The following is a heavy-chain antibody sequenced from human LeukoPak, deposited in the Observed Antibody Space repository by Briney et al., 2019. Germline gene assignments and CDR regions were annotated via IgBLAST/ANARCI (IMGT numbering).Heavy chain of an antibody. CDR2: ISSSSSYI. CDR3: ASQDGADGYTWVN. V-gene: IGHV3-21*01. J-gene: IGHJ4*02. CDR1: GFTFSSYS. Sequence: GGSLRLSCAASGFTFSSYSMNWVRQAPGKGLEWVSSISSSSSYIYYADSVKGRFTISRDNAKNSLYLQMNSLRAEDTAVYYCASQDGADGYTWVNWGQGTLVTVSS. D-gene: IGHD5-24*01.